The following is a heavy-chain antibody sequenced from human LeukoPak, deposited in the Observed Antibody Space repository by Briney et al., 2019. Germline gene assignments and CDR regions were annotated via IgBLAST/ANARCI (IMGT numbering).Heavy chain of an antibody. CDR3: ASRYTIFGVATFDY. CDR1: RRSISSSNYY. Sequence: SETLSLTCTVSRRSISSSNYYWGWLRQPPGRGLEWIGGMYNSGSTHYNPSLKSRVIISADTSKNQFSLRLSSVTAADTAVYYCASRYTIFGVATFDYWGQGTLVTVSS. J-gene: IGHJ4*02. CDR2: MYNSGST. D-gene: IGHD3-3*01. V-gene: IGHV4-39*01.